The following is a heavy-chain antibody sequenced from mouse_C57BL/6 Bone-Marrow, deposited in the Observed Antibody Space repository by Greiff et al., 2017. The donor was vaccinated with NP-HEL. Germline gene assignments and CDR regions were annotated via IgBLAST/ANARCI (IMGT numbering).Heavy chain of an antibody. CDR3: ARMGRGDYYGNYAMDY. D-gene: IGHD1-1*01. J-gene: IGHJ4*01. V-gene: IGHV8-8*01. Sequence: QVTLKVSGPGILQPSQTLSLTCSFSGFSLSTFGMGVGWIRQPSGKGLEWLAHIWWDDDKYYNPALKSRLSISKDTSKNQVFLKIANVDTADTATYYCARMGRGDYYGNYAMDYWGQGTSVTVSS. CDR2: IWWDDDK. CDR1: GFSLSTFGMG.